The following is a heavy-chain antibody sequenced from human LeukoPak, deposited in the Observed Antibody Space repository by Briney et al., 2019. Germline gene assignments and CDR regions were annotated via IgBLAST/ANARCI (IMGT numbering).Heavy chain of an antibody. CDR1: GGSISSGGYY. D-gene: IGHD6-13*01. CDR2: IYNSGST. V-gene: IGHV4-31*03. CDR3: AMFSSSWINAFDI. Sequence: SETLSLTCTVSGGSISSGGYYWSWIRQHPGKGLEWIGYIYNSGSTHYNPSLKSRVTISVDTSKNQFSLKLSSVTAADTAVYYCAMFSSSWINAFDIWGQGTMVTVSS. J-gene: IGHJ3*02.